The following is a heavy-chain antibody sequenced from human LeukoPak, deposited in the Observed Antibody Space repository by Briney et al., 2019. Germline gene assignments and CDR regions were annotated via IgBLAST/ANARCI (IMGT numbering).Heavy chain of an antibody. CDR1: GYTFTSYG. V-gene: IGHV1-18*01. Sequence: ASVEVSCKASGYTFTSYGISWVRQAPGQGLEWMGWISAYNGNTNYAQKLQGRVTMTTDTSTSTAYMELRSLRSDDTAVYYCARVTMVLDAFDIWGQGTMVTVSS. D-gene: IGHD3-10*01. CDR2: ISAYNGNT. J-gene: IGHJ3*02. CDR3: ARVTMVLDAFDI.